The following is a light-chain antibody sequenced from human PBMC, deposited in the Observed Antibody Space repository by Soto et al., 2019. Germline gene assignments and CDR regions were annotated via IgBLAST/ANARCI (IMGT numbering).Light chain of an antibody. Sequence: QSALTQPASVSGSPGQSITISCTGTSSDVGGYNYVSWYQQHPGKAPKFMIYDVSNRPSGVSNRFSGSKSGNTASLTISGLQAEDEADYYCSSYTSSSTLSVFGTRTKLTVL. J-gene: IGLJ1*01. CDR2: DVS. CDR1: SSDVGGYNY. CDR3: SSYTSSSTLSV. V-gene: IGLV2-14*01.